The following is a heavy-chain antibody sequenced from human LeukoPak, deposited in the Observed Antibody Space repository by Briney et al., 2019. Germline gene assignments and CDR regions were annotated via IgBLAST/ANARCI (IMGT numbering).Heavy chain of an antibody. CDR1: GFTFSSYE. J-gene: IGHJ4*02. V-gene: IGHV3-48*03. CDR2: ISSSGTTI. Sequence: GGSLRLSCAASGFTFSSYEMNWVRQAPGKGREWFSYISSSGTTIYYADSVKGRFTISRDNATNSLYLQMNGLRVEDTAVYYCARDPSQRPVEMTKSDYWGQGTLVTVSS. CDR3: ARDPSQRPVEMTKSDY. D-gene: IGHD5-24*01.